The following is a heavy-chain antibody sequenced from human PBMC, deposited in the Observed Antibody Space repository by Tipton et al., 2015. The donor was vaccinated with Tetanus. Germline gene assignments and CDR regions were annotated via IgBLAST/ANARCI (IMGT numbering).Heavy chain of an antibody. CDR3: ARVWGRGQLVTKPNWYFDL. CDR1: GFTFSDYY. Sequence: GSLRLSCAASGFTFSDYYMSWIRQAPGKGLEWVSYISRSGSTIYYADSVKGRFTISRDNAKNSLSLQVNSLRAEDTAVYYCARVWGRGQLVTKPNWYFDLWGRGTLVTVSS. CDR2: ISRSGSTI. J-gene: IGHJ2*01. D-gene: IGHD6-6*01. V-gene: IGHV3-11*01.